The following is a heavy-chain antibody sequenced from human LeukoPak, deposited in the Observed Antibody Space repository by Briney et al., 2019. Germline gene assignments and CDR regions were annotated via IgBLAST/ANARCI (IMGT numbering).Heavy chain of an antibody. CDR1: GDSISSYY. V-gene: IGHV4-59*01. Sequence: ASETLSLTCTVSGDSISSYYWRWIRQPPGKGLEWIGYIYYSGSTNYNPSLKSRVTVSVDTSKNQFSLKLSSVTAADTAVYYCARAAQWLVFDYWGQGTLVTVSS. CDR3: ARAAQWLVFDY. D-gene: IGHD6-19*01. J-gene: IGHJ4*02. CDR2: IYYSGST.